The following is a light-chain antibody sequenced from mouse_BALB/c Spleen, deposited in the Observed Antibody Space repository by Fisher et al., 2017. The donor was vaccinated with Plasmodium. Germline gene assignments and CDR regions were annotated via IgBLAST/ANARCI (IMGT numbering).Light chain of an antibody. CDR2: YTS. J-gene: IGKJ5*01. V-gene: IGKV5-43*01. CDR3: QQSNSWPLT. Sequence: DIVLTQTPATLSVTPGDSVSLSCRANQSISNNLHWYQQKSHESPRLLINYTSQSISGIPSRFSGSGSGTDFTLSVNSVETEDFGVYFCQQSNSWPLTFGAGTKLEL. CDR1: QSISNN.